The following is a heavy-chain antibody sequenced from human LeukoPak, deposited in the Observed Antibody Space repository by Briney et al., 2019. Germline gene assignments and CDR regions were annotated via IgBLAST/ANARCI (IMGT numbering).Heavy chain of an antibody. J-gene: IGHJ3*02. D-gene: IGHD3-10*01. CDR3: ARGVYYGSGSYYAGSAFDI. CDR2: IYTSGST. Sequence: SETLSLTCTLSGGSISSYYWSWIRQPAGTGLEWIGRIYTSGSTNYNPSLKSRVTMSVDTSKNQFSLKLSSVTAADTAVYYCARGVYYGSGSYYAGSAFDIWGQGTMVTVSS. V-gene: IGHV4-4*07. CDR1: GGSISSYY.